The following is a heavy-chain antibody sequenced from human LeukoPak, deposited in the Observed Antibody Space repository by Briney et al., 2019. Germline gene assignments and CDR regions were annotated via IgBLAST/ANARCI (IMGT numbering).Heavy chain of an antibody. D-gene: IGHD5-18*01. Sequence: ASVKVSCKASGYSFTGYYIHWVRQAPGQGLEWMGWINPNSGGTNYAQKLQGRVTMTRDTSISTAYMELSRLRSDDTAVYYCARHYSYHTYLFVRWGQGTLVTVSS. CDR3: ARHYSYHTYLFVR. V-gene: IGHV1-2*02. J-gene: IGHJ4*02. CDR1: GYSFTGYY. CDR2: INPNSGGT.